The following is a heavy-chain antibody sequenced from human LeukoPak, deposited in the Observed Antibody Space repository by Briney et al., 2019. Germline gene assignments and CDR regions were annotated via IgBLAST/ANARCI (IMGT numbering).Heavy chain of an antibody. Sequence: PSETLSLTCAVSGDSISSSKWWSWVRQPPGKGLEWIGEIYHSGSTNYNPSLKSRVTISVDKSKNQFSLKLSSVTAADTAVYYCARDSGYSGYSQYFQHWGQGTLVTVSS. D-gene: IGHD5-12*01. CDR3: ARDSGYSGYSQYFQH. CDR1: GDSISSSKW. J-gene: IGHJ1*01. V-gene: IGHV4-4*02. CDR2: IYHSGST.